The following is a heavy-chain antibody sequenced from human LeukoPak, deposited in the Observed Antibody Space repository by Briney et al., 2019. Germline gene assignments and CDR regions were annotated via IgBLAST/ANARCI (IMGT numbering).Heavy chain of an antibody. CDR2: INAGNGNT. Sequence: ASVKVSCKAFGYTFTSYAMHWVRQAPGQRLEWMGWINAGNGNTKYSQKFQGRVTITRDTSASTAYMELSSLRSEDTAVYYCARVFSFGYGDFDYWGQGTLVTVSS. CDR3: ARVFSFGYGDFDY. J-gene: IGHJ4*02. D-gene: IGHD4-17*01. V-gene: IGHV1-3*01. CDR1: GYTFTSYA.